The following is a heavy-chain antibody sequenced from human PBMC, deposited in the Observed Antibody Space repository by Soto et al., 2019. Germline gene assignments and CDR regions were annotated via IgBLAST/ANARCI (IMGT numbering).Heavy chain of an antibody. Sequence: PSEILSLTCTVSGRYVSSGSYYWSWIRQPPGKGLEWIGYIYYSGSTNYNPSLKSRVTISVDTSKNQFSLKLSSVTAADTAVYYCARHVPLPPYYYYYMDVWGKGTTVTVSS. CDR3: ARHVPLPPYYYYYMDV. CDR1: GRYVSSGSYY. D-gene: IGHD3-10*02. CDR2: IYYSGST. V-gene: IGHV4-61*01. J-gene: IGHJ6*03.